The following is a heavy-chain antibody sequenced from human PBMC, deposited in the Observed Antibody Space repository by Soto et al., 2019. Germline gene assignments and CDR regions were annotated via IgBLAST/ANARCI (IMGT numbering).Heavy chain of an antibody. CDR3: ARAVGPFDY. CDR1: GFDVSTYG. D-gene: IGHD1-26*01. V-gene: IGHV3-33*01. J-gene: IGHJ4*02. CDR2: IWYDGSNK. Sequence: QVQLVESGVGVFQPGRSLRLSCAASGFDVSTYGMHWVRQAPGKGPEWVAVIWYDGSNKYYADSVRGRFIISRDNSKSTLFLQLNSLRTEDTAVYYCARAVGPFDYWGQGSLVTVSS.